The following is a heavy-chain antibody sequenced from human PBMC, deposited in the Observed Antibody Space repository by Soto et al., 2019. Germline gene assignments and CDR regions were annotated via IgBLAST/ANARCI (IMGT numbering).Heavy chain of an antibody. J-gene: IGHJ3*02. Sequence: SETLSLTCAVYGGSFSGYYWSWIRQPPGKGLEWIGEINHSGSTNYNPSLKSRVTISVDTSKNQFSLKLSSVTAADTAVYYCARGRRYDSSGYSSDAFGIWGQGTMVTVS. CDR1: GGSFSGYY. CDR3: ARGRRYDSSGYSSDAFGI. CDR2: INHSGST. V-gene: IGHV4-34*01. D-gene: IGHD3-22*01.